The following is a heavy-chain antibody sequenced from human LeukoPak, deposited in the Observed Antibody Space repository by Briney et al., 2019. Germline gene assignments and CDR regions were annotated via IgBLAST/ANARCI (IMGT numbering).Heavy chain of an antibody. CDR2: IRSKAYGGTT. CDR3: TRRGSGYSSSWYGY. D-gene: IGHD6-13*01. J-gene: IGHJ4*02. V-gene: IGHV3-49*03. CDR1: GFTFGDYA. Sequence: GGSLRLSCTASGFTFGDYAMSWFRQAPGKGLEWVGFIRSKAYGGTTEYAASVKGRFTISRDDSKSIAYLQMNSLKTEDAAVYYCTRRGSGYSSSWYGYWGQGTLVTVSS.